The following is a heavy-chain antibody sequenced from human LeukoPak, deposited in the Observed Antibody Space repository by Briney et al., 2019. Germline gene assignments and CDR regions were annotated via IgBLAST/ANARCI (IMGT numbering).Heavy chain of an antibody. CDR3: AKDRHPARTDGYYFDY. CDR1: AFTFRTYG. Sequence: TGGSLRLSCAASAFTFRTYGMHWVRQAPGKGLEWVAVISYDANNENYADSVKGRFTISRDNSKNTLYLQMNSLRAEDTAVYYCAKDRHPARTDGYYFDYWGQGTPVTVSS. J-gene: IGHJ4*02. D-gene: IGHD1-14*01. CDR2: ISYDANNE. V-gene: IGHV3-30*18.